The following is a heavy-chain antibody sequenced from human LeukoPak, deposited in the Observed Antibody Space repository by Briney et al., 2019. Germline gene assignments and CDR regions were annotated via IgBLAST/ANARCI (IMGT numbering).Heavy chain of an antibody. V-gene: IGHV1-18*01. CDR3: ARVGRYCSSTSCSDFDY. CDR2: ISAYNGNT. CDR1: GYTFTSYG. D-gene: IGHD2-2*01. Sequence: GASVKVSCKASGYTFTSYGISWVRQAPGQGLEWMGWISAYNGNTNYAQKLQGRVTMTTDTSTSTAYMELRSLRSDDTAVYYCARVGRYCSSTSCSDFDYWGQGTLVTVSS. J-gene: IGHJ4*02.